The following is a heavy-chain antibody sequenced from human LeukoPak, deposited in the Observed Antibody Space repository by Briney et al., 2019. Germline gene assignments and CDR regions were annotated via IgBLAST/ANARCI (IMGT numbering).Heavy chain of an antibody. J-gene: IGHJ2*01. CDR3: ASHTSSWNFNWCFDL. V-gene: IGHV3-66*02. D-gene: IGHD6-13*01. Sequence: GGSLRLSCAASGFTVSYNYMTWVRQAPGKGLEWVSVIYSGDSTYYADSVKGRFTISRDNSRSTLYLQMNSLRPEDAGVYYCASHTSSWNFNWCFDLWGRGTLVSVSS. CDR1: GFTVSYNY. CDR2: IYSGDST.